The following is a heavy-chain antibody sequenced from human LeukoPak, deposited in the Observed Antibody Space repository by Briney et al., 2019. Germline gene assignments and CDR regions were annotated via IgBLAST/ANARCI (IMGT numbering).Heavy chain of an antibody. CDR3: ARGGQRFGELLFDY. CDR1: GFDFSDYS. J-gene: IGHJ4*02. Sequence: PRGSLRLSCAASGFDFSDYSMNWVRETKGKGLEWVSSISSSSNDRYYADSLKGRFTISRDNAKSSVYLQMNSLGADDTAVYYCARGGQRFGELLFDYWGQGSLVTVSS. CDR2: ISSSSNDR. V-gene: IGHV3-21*01. D-gene: IGHD3-10*01.